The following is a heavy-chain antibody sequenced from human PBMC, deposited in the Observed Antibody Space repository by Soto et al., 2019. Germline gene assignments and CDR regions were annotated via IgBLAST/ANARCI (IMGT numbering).Heavy chain of an antibody. V-gene: IGHV1-69*13. CDR3: ATGVIWIGYFTVDS. Sequence: SVKVSCKASGGSFGNSAINWVRQTPGQGLEWLGGFIPVYRTLNYAQKFQGRVTITADEATGTAYMTLSSLASDDTAVYDCATGVIWIGYFTVDSWGHGTRVTVSS. CDR1: GGSFGNSA. CDR2: FIPVYRTL. J-gene: IGHJ5*01. D-gene: IGHD3-3*01.